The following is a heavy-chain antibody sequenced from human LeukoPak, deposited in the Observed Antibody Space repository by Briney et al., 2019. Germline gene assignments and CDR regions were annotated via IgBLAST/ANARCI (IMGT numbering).Heavy chain of an antibody. CDR1: GVSISIYY. V-gene: IGHV4-59*01. D-gene: IGHD1-7*01. CDR3: VRDRELNY. J-gene: IGHJ4*02. CDR2: ICNSGST. Sequence: SETLSLTCTVSGVSISIYYWSWIRQPPGKGLEWIGYICNSGSTSYNPSLKSRATISADTSKNQFSLKLSSVTAADTAVYYCVRDRELNYWGQGTLVTVSS.